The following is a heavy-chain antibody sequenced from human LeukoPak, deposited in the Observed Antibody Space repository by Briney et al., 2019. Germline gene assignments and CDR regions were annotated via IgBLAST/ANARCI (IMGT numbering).Heavy chain of an antibody. CDR2: INPSGGST. V-gene: IGHV1-46*01. D-gene: IGHD2-15*01. CDR1: GYIFTGYY. CDR3: ARGYCSGGSCYDLENWFDP. J-gene: IGHJ5*02. Sequence: ASVKVSCKASGYIFTGYYIHWVRQAPGQGLEWMGIINPSGGSTSYAQKFQGRVTMTRDMSTSTVYMELSSLRSEDTAVYYCARGYCSGGSCYDLENWFDPWGQGTLVTVSS.